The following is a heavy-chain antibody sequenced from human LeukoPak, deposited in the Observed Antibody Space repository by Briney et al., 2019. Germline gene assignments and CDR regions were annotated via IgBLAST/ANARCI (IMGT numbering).Heavy chain of an antibody. CDR1: GFTFSSYG. J-gene: IGHJ4*02. D-gene: IGHD1-26*01. CDR2: IWNDGSDK. Sequence: GGSLRLSCAASGFTFSSYGMHWARQAPSKGLEWVAVIWNDGSDKYYADSVKGRFTISRDNSKNTLYLQMNSLRAEDTAVYYCAKPTRGSGSFLIDFWGQGTLVTVSS. CDR3: AKPTRGSGSFLIDF. V-gene: IGHV3-33*06.